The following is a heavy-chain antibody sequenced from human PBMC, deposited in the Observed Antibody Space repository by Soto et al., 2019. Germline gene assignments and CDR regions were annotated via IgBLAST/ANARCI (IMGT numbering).Heavy chain of an antibody. CDR3: ARAYGDLDV. CDR2: MNPKSGNT. CDR1: GYTFSSYD. J-gene: IGHJ6*02. Sequence: QVQLVQSGAEVKKPGASVKVSCKASGYTFSSYDINWVRQATGQGLEWMGWMNPKSGNTGYAQKFQGRVTMTRDTSTSTAYMEVISLRSEDTAMYYCARAYGDLDVWGQGTTVTVSS. V-gene: IGHV1-8*01. D-gene: IGHD2-21*01.